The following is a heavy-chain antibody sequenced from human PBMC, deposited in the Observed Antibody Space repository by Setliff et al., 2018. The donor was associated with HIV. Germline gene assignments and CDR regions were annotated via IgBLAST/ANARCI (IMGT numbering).Heavy chain of an antibody. V-gene: IGHV4-34*01. Sequence: SSETLSLTCAVYNGSFSEYYWTWVRQPPGRELEWIGEISHGGRSTYNPSLKSRVAISVDTSKNQFSLKLNTVTAADTALYFCALLEVPLIEGISPALWGQGTLVTVTS. CDR1: NGSFSEYY. D-gene: IGHD3-22*01. J-gene: IGHJ4*02. CDR3: ALLEVPLIEGISPAL. CDR2: ISHGGRS.